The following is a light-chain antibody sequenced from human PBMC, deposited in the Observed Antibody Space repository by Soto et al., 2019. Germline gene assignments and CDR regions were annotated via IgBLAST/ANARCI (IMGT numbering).Light chain of an antibody. Sequence: DIQMTQSPSTLSASLGDRVTITCRASKNINTWVAWYQQKPGKAPKLLIYDASSLESGVPSRFRGSGSGTEFTLTISSLQPDDFESYYCQQYNSYSWTFGQGTKVDIK. CDR2: DAS. V-gene: IGKV1-5*01. CDR1: KNINTW. J-gene: IGKJ1*01. CDR3: QQYNSYSWT.